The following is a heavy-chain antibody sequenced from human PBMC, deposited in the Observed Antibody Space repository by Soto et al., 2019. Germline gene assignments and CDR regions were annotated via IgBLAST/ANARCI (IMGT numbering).Heavy chain of an antibody. J-gene: IGHJ4*02. CDR2: TYNSGST. CDR3: ARSGYSYGPNPLLY. D-gene: IGHD5-18*01. Sequence: QVQLQESGPGLVKPSQTLSLTCTVSGGSISSGGSHWSWSGRNQGKALEWIGYTYNSGSTYYNPSLKSRVTISVDTSKNQFSLKLSSVTAADTAVYYCARSGYSYGPNPLLYWGQGTLVTVSS. V-gene: IGHV4-31*03. CDR1: GGSISSGGSH.